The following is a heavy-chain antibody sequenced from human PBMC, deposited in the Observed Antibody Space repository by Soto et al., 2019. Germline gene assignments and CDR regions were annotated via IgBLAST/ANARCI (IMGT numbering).Heavy chain of an antibody. J-gene: IGHJ4*02. CDR1: GYTFTSYY. CDR3: ARVVPYYNFWSGTFDY. CDR2: INPSGGST. D-gene: IGHD3-3*01. V-gene: IGHV1-46*03. Sequence: ASVKVCCKASGYTFTSYYMHWVRQAPGQGLEWMGIINPSGGSTSYAQKFQGRVTMTRDTSTSTVYMELSSVRSDDTAVYYCARVVPYYNFWSGTFDYWGQGTLVTVSS.